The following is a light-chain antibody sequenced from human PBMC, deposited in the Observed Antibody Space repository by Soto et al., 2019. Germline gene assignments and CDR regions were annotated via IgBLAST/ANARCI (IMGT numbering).Light chain of an antibody. CDR2: DTS. V-gene: IGKV3-15*01. CDR1: QSVSSN. Sequence: EIVMTHSPATLSLSPGERATLSCRASQSVSSNLVWYLQKPGQAPRLLIYDTSTRATNVPARFSGSGSETEFTLTISGLQSEDFGIYYCHHYNNWPPRNTFGQGTKVDIK. CDR3: HHYNNWPPRNT. J-gene: IGKJ2*01.